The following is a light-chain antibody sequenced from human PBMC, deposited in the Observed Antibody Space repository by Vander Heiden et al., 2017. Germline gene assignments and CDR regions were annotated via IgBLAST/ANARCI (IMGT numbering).Light chain of an antibody. V-gene: IGLV3-1*01. J-gene: IGLJ2*01. CDR2: QDN. CDR3: QAWDSSAVV. Sequence: SYELTQPPSLSVSPAQTASITCSADKLGNKYTSWYQQRAGQSPVLVIFQDNKRPSGIPDRFSGSNSGNTATLTISGTQAMDEADYYCQAWDSSAVVFGGGTKLTVL. CDR1: KLGNKY.